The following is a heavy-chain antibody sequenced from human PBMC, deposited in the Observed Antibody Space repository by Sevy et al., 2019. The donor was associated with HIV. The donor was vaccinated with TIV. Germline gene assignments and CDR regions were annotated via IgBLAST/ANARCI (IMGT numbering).Heavy chain of an antibody. CDR1: GFTFSDYY. CDR3: ARTYCSGGSCSYYYYGMDV. CDR2: ISSSGSTI. D-gene: IGHD2-15*01. J-gene: IGHJ6*02. Sequence: GGSLRLSCAASGFTFSDYYMSWIRQAPGKGLEWVSYISSSGSTIYYADSVKGRFTISRDNAKNSRYLQMNSLRAEDTAVYYCARTYCSGGSCSYYYYGMDVWGQGTTVTVSS. V-gene: IGHV3-11*01.